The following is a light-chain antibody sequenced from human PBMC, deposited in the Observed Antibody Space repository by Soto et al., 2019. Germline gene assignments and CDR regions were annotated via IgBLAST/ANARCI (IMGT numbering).Light chain of an antibody. CDR3: QQYGSSSWT. V-gene: IGKV3-20*01. CDR1: QSVSSSY. CDR2: GAS. Sequence: EIVLTQSPGTLSLSPGERATLSCRASQSVSSSYLAWYQQKPGQAPRLLIYGASSRATGIPDRFSGSGSGTDVTLTISRLGPEDFAVYDCQQYGSSSWTFGQGTKVEIK. J-gene: IGKJ1*01.